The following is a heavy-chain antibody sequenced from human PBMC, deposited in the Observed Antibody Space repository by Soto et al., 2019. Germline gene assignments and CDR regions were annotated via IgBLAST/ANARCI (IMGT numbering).Heavy chain of an antibody. CDR1: GFTFSSYE. J-gene: IGHJ5*02. D-gene: IGHD5-18*01. Sequence: PGGSLRLSCAASGFTFSSYEMNWVRQAPGKGLEWVSYISSSGSTIYYADSVKGRFTISRDNAKNSLYLQMNSLRAEDTAVYYCARAPDVDTAMVNSNWFDPWGQGTLVTVSS. V-gene: IGHV3-48*03. CDR2: ISSSGSTI. CDR3: ARAPDVDTAMVNSNWFDP.